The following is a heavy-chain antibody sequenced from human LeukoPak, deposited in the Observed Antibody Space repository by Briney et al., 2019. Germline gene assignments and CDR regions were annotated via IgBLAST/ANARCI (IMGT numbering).Heavy chain of an antibody. CDR1: GVSISSGDYF. CDR2: IYYSGST. Sequence: SETLSLTCTVSGVSISSGDYFWTWIRQHPGKGLEWIGFIYYSGSTYYNPSLKSRVTISVDTSKQEFSLKLSSVTAADTAVYYCARGVGYCSGGSCYFVGGFDPWGQGILVTVSS. D-gene: IGHD2-15*01. CDR3: ARGVGYCSGGSCYFVGGFDP. J-gene: IGHJ5*02. V-gene: IGHV4-31*03.